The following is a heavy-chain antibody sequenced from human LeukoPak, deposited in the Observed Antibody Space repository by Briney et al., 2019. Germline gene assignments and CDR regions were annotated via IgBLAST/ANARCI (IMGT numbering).Heavy chain of an antibody. CDR3: ATYTNWVAGDV. CDR1: GFTFSDSW. CDR2: IKEDGSEK. V-gene: IGHV3-7*01. D-gene: IGHD3-16*01. Sequence: GGSLRLSCTASGFTFSDSWLSWVRQAPGRGLEWVANIKEDGSEKYYVDSVKGRFTISRDNARNSLYLQMSSLGAEDTAVYYCATYTNWVAGDVWRQGTTVSDPS. J-gene: IGHJ6*02.